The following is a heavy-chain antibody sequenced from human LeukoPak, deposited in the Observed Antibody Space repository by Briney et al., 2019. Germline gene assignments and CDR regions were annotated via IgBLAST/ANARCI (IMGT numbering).Heavy chain of an antibody. Sequence: GSLRLSCAASGFTFSSYAMSWVRQAPGKGLEWVSAISGSGGSTYYADSVKGRFTISRDNSKNTLYLQMNSLRAEDTAVYYCAKDKSCSGGSCYHPEYFQHRGQGTLVTVSS. V-gene: IGHV3-23*01. J-gene: IGHJ1*01. CDR2: ISGSGGST. D-gene: IGHD2-15*01. CDR1: GFTFSSYA. CDR3: AKDKSCSGGSCYHPEYFQH.